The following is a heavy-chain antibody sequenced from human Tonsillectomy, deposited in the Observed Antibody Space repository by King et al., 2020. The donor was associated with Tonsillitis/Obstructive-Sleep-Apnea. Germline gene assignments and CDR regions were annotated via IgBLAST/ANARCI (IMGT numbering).Heavy chain of an antibody. CDR1: GFTFSNYA. D-gene: IGHD3-22*01. V-gene: IGHV3-30*04. J-gene: IGHJ3*02. Sequence: QLVQSGGGVVQPGRSLRLSCAASGFTFSNYAIHWVRQAPGKGLEWVAVISYDGSNKYYADSVKGRFTISRDNSKNTLDLQMNSLGAEDTAIYYCAREGIYDGRGYADAFDIWGQGTMVTVSS. CDR3: AREGIYDGRGYADAFDI. CDR2: ISYDGSNK.